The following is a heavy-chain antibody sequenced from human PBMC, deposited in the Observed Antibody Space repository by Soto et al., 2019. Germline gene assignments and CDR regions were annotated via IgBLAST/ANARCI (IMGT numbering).Heavy chain of an antibody. CDR2: IYYSGST. D-gene: IGHD3-9*01. V-gene: IGHV4-30-4*01. Sequence: SSETLSLTCTVSGGSISSGDYYWSWIRQPPGKGLEWIGYIYYSGSTYYNPSLKSRVTISVDTSKNQFSLKLSSVTAADTAVYYCARGGPDDILTGYLDLYYFDYWGQGTLVTVSS. CDR3: ARGGPDDILTGYLDLYYFDY. CDR1: GGSISSGDYY. J-gene: IGHJ4*02.